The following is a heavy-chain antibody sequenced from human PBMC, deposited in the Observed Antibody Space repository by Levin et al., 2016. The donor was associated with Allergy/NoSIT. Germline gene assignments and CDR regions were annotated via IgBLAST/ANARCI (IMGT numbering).Heavy chain of an antibody. D-gene: IGHD4-17*01. CDR1: GFTFSNYA. J-gene: IGHJ3*01. CDR3: AKDPTTVKTLDAFDF. V-gene: IGHV3-23*01. Sequence: GESLKISCAASGFTFSNYALSWVRQAPGKRLEWVSGISASGGGTYYADSVKGRFTISRDNSEKMLYLQMNSLRAEDTAVYYCAKDPTTVKTLDAFDFWGRGTKVTVSS. CDR2: ISASGGGT.